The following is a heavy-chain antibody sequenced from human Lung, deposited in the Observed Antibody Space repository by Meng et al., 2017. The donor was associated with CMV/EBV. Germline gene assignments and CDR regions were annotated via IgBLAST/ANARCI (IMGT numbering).Heavy chain of an antibody. V-gene: IGHV1-8*01. CDR1: GYTFTSYG. D-gene: IGHD6-13*01. J-gene: IGHJ4*02. Sequence: KASGYTFTSYGLNWVRQATGQGLEWMGWMNLDSGNTGHAQKFQGRVAMTSNSSINTAYMELSSLKFDDTAVYYCARVFLSSYLAPFDSWGQGTLVTVSS. CDR2: MNLDSGNT. CDR3: ARVFLSSYLAPFDS.